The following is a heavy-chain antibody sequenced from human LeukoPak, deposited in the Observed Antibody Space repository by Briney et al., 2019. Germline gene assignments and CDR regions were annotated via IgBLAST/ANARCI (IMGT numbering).Heavy chain of an antibody. CDR2: LYSGGGT. J-gene: IGHJ3*02. V-gene: IGHV3-53*01. CDR3: VRDGSGGYRNRGIFDI. D-gene: IGHD5-18*01. Sequence: PGGSLRLSCAASVFTVSNNYINWVRQAPGKGLEWVSVLYSGGGTYYADSVKARFTISSDNSKNTLYLQMNNLRAEDTAVYYCVRDGSGGYRNRGIFDIWGQGTMVTVSS. CDR1: VFTVSNNY.